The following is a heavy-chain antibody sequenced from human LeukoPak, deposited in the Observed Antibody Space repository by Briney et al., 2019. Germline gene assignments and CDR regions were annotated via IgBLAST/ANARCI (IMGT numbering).Heavy chain of an antibody. V-gene: IGHV4-39*01. CDR3: AAAMVLNWFDP. D-gene: IGHD5-18*01. J-gene: IGHJ5*02. Sequence: SETLSLTCTVSGGSISSSGYYWVWIRQPPGKGLEWIRSIYYSGSTYYSPSLKSRVTISVDTSRNQISLKLSSVTAADTAVYYCAAAMVLNWFDPWGQGTPVTVSS. CDR1: GGSISSSGYY. CDR2: IYYSGST.